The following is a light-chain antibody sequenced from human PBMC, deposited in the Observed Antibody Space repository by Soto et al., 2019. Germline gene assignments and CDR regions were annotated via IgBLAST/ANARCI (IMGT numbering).Light chain of an antibody. CDR2: GAS. CDR3: QQYNGWPIT. Sequence: EIVMTQSPATLSVSPGERATLSCRASQSVSSNLGWYQQKPGQAPRLLIYGASTRATGIPARFSGSGSGTEFTLTISSLQSEDFAVYYCQQYNGWPITFGQGTRLEIK. J-gene: IGKJ5*01. V-gene: IGKV3-15*01. CDR1: QSVSSN.